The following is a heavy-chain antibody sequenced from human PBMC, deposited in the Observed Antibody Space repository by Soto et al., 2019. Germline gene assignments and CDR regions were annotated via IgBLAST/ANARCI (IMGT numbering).Heavy chain of an antibody. CDR3: ARGQYRTTVSRYYFDY. CDR1: GGSFSGYY. J-gene: IGHJ4*02. CDR2: NTHSGST. V-gene: IGHV4-34*01. Sequence: SETLSLTCAVYGGSFSGYYWSWIRQPPGKGLEWIGENTHSGSTNYNPSLKSRVTISVDTSKNQFSLKLSSVTAADTAVYYCARGQYRTTVSRYYFDYWGQGTLVTVSS. D-gene: IGHD4-4*01.